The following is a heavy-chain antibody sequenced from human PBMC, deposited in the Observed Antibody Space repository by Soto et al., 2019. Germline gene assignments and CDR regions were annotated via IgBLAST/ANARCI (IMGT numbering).Heavy chain of an antibody. CDR2: INGDDGRT. CDR3: ARDGYYGSGSSDAYYYYYGMDV. J-gene: IGHJ6*02. V-gene: IGHV1-2*02. D-gene: IGHD3-10*01. Sequence: VLVKVSFKSAGYTFIDFYSHWVRQAHGQGLEWMGWINGDDGRTRYSQNFQGRVTFTRDTSAKTAYMEVGRLRSDDTAVYYCARDGYYGSGSSDAYYYYYGMDVWGQGTKVTVSS. CDR1: GYTFIDFY.